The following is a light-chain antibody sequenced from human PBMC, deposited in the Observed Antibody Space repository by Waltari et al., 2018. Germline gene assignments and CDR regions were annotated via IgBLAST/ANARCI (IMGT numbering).Light chain of an antibody. Sequence: QSLLTQTPPASGTPGQSVTTPCSGNNSTIGNNAVNCYQHLPGTAPKLLIYSNDERPSGVPDRLSGSKSGTSASLAISGLQSEDEANYYCAAWDDSLVGWVFGGGTKLTVL. J-gene: IGLJ3*02. CDR3: AAWDDSLVGWV. CDR2: SND. V-gene: IGLV1-44*01. CDR1: NSTIGNNA.